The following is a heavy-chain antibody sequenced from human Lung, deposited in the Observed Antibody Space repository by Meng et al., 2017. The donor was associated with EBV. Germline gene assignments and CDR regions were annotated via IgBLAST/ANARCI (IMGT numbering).Heavy chain of an antibody. CDR1: GYTFTHHG. CDR2: ISCYNGDT. J-gene: IGHJ4*02. V-gene: IGHV1-18*01. Sequence: QLLQSGGEVRKPGASGMVSCRASGYTFTHHGISWIRQAPGQGLEWLGWISCYNGDTIYAQKVQGRFTMTMDKSASTAYMDLRSLRSDDTAIYYCARDPSNTSGRYAYFDSWGQGTLVTVSS. CDR3: ARDPSNTSGRYAYFDS. D-gene: IGHD6-19*01.